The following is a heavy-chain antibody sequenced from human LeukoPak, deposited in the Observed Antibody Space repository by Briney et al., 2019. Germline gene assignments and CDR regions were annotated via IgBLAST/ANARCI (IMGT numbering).Heavy chain of an antibody. V-gene: IGHV4-39*01. CDR3: ASVEPNLGYCSSTSCYFDY. J-gene: IGHJ4*02. CDR1: GGSISSSSYY. Sequence: KPSETLSLTCTVSGGSISSSSYYWGWIRQPPGKGLEGVGSIYYSGSTYYNPSLKSRVTISVDTSKNQFSLKLSSVTAADPAVYYCASVEPNLGYCSSTSCYFDYWGQGTLVTVSS. CDR2: IYYSGST. D-gene: IGHD2-2*01.